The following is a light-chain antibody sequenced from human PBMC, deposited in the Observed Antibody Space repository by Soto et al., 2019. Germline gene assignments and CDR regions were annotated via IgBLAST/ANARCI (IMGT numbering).Light chain of an antibody. CDR2: GAY. CDR3: QQYGSSGT. V-gene: IGKV3-20*01. J-gene: IGKJ1*01. Sequence: EVVMMQSPATLSVNPGERATRSCRASHSVITNLAWYQQNPGQAPRLLISGAYNRATGIPDRFSGSGSGTDFTLTISRLEPEDFAVYYCQQYGSSGTFGQGTKVDIK. CDR1: HSVITN.